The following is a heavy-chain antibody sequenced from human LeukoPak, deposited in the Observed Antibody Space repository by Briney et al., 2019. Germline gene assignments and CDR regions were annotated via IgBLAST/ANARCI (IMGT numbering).Heavy chain of an antibody. D-gene: IGHD4-17*01. CDR2: ISSSSNYI. CDR3: ARDMTTATTCYLEH. CDR1: GFTFSTYS. J-gene: IGHJ1*01. Sequence: PGGSLRLSCAASGFTFSTYSMNWVRQAPGKGLEWVSSISSSSNYIYYADSVKGRFSISRDDAKNLPFLQMNGLRVEDTAVYYCARDMTTATTCYLEHWGQGTLVTVSS. V-gene: IGHV3-21*06.